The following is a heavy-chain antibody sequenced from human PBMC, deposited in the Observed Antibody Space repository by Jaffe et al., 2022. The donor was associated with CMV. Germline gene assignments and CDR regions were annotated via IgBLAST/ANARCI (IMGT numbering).Heavy chain of an antibody. Sequence: EVQLLESGGGLVQPGGSLRLSCAASGFTFSSYAMSWVRQAPGKGLEWVSAISGSGGSTYYADSVKGRFTISRDNSKNTLYLQMNSLRAEDTAVYYCAKAPSSGSYYNFLYFDYWGQGTLVTVSS. V-gene: IGHV3-23*01. CDR1: GFTFSSYA. D-gene: IGHD3-10*01. CDR3: AKAPSSGSYYNFLYFDY. J-gene: IGHJ4*02. CDR2: ISGSGGST.